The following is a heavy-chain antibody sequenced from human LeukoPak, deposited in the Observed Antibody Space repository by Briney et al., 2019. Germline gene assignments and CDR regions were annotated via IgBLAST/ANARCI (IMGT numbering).Heavy chain of an antibody. CDR1: GGSISSSSYY. V-gene: IGHV4-39*07. CDR2: IYYSGST. CDR3: ARDPSPTYYDFWSGSGGMDV. Sequence: SETLSLTCTVSGGSISSSSYYWGWIRQPPGKGLEWIGSIYYSGSTYYNPSLKSRVTISVDTSKNQFSLKLSSVTAADTAVYYCARDPSPTYYDFWSGSGGMDVWGKGTTVTVSS. D-gene: IGHD3-3*01. J-gene: IGHJ6*03.